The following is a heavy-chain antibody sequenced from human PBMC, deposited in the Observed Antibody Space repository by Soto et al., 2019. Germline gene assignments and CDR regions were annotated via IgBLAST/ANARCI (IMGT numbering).Heavy chain of an antibody. D-gene: IGHD4-17*01. CDR1: GFNFSNYG. Sequence: GGSLRLSCAASGFNFSNYGMHWVRQPPGKGLEWVAVIWFDGSNKYYADSVKGRFTISRDNSKNTLHLQMDSLRAEDTAVYYCASAGPDLLTHYGAYDDWFDPWGQGTLVTVSS. J-gene: IGHJ5*02. V-gene: IGHV3-33*01. CDR3: ASAGPDLLTHYGAYDDWFDP. CDR2: IWFDGSNK.